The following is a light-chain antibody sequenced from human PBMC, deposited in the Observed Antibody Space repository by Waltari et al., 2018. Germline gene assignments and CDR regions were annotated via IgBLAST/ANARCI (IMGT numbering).Light chain of an antibody. CDR1: SSDVGSYNL. V-gene: IGLV2-23*01. Sequence: QSALTQPASVSGSPGQSITISCTGTSSDVGSYNLVSWYQQHPGKAPKLMVYEGSKRPSWFSNRCSGSKSGNTASLTISGLQAEDEADYYCCSYAGSSYVFGTGTKVTVL. CDR3: CSYAGSSYV. CDR2: EGS. J-gene: IGLJ1*01.